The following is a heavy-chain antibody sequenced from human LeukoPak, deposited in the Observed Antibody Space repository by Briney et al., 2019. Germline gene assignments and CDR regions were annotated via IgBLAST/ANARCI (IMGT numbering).Heavy chain of an antibody. D-gene: IGHD7-27*01. J-gene: IGHJ4*02. Sequence: KPGGSLRLSCATSGFPFSDFYMSWIRQAPGKGLEWVSYISSSATTTYYADSVRGRFTVSRDNAKNSLYLQMNNLRAEDTAVYYCTRDRWGKYYFDYWGQGTLVTVSS. CDR2: ISSSATTT. V-gene: IGHV3-11*01. CDR3: TRDRWGKYYFDY. CDR1: GFPFSDFY.